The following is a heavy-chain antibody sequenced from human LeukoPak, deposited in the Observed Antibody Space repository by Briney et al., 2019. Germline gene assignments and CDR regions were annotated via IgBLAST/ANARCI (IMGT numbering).Heavy chain of an antibody. V-gene: IGHV3-30*04. CDR2: VSSNGSNK. J-gene: IGHJ4*02. Sequence: HPGGSLRLSCTASVFNFDNYAMEWVRQAPGKGLEWVAVVSSNGSNKYYGASVRGRFTSSRDNSKNTIYLQMNDMRPEDTAIYYCATDGHYGSGAMGYFDSWGQGTLVTVSS. CDR1: VFNFDNYA. CDR3: ATDGHYGSGAMGYFDS. D-gene: IGHD3-10*01.